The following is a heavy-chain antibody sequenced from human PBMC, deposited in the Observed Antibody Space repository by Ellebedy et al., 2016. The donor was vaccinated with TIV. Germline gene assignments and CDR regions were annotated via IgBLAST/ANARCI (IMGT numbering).Heavy chain of an antibody. CDR3: ARVRITMVPYFDY. J-gene: IGHJ4*02. D-gene: IGHD3-10*01. V-gene: IGHV4-59*01. Sequence: SETLSLTXAVYGGSISSYYWSWIRQPPGKGLEWIGYIYYSGSTNYNPSLKSRVTISVDTSKNQFSLKLSSVTAADTAVYYCARVRITMVPYFDYWGQGTLVTVSS. CDR2: IYYSGST. CDR1: GGSISSYY.